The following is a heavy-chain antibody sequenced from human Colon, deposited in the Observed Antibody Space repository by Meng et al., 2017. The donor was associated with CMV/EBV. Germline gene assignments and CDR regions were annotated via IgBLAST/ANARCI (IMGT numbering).Heavy chain of an antibody. CDR3: ARIPPGLYYLDY. CDR1: GFPFSSYS. Sequence: GESLKISCVVSGFPFSSYSFNWVRQAPGKGLEWVSYISSSGSTIYYADSVKGRFTISRDNAKNSLYLQMNSLRAEDTAVYYCARIPPGLYYLDYWGQGTLVTVSS. J-gene: IGHJ4*02. D-gene: IGHD6-19*01. V-gene: IGHV3-48*03. CDR2: ISSSGSTI.